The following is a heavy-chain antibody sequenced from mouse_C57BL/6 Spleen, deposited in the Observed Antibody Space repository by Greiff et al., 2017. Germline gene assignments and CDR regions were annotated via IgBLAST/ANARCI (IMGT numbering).Heavy chain of an antibody. CDR3: ARGPSYSNYPYYFEN. CDR2: IDPSDSYT. CDR1: GYTFTSYW. J-gene: IGHJ2*01. Sequence: QVQLQQPGAELVMPGASVKLSCKASGYTFTSYWMHWVKQRPGQGLEWIGEIDPSDSYTNYNQKFKGKSTLTVDKSSSTAYMQLSSLTSEDSAVYYCARGPSYSNYPYYFENWGEGTTLTVSS. V-gene: IGHV1-69*01. D-gene: IGHD2-5*01.